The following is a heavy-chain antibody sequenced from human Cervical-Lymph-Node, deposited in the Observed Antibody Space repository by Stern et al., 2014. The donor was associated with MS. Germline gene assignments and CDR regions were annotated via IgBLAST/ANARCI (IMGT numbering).Heavy chain of an antibody. CDR1: GYTFTSYD. J-gene: IGHJ4*02. Sequence: QVQLGQSGAEVKKPGASGKVSCKASGYTFTSYDINWVRQATGQGLEWMGWMNPNSGNTGYAQKFQGRVTMTRNTSISTAYMELSSLRSEDTAVYYCARQESLVPAASTVDYWGQGTLVTVSS. D-gene: IGHD2-2*01. CDR3: ARQESLVPAASTVDY. V-gene: IGHV1-8*01. CDR2: MNPNSGNT.